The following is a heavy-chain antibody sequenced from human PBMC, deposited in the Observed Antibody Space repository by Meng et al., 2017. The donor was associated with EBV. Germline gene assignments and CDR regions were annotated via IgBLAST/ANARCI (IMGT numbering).Heavy chain of an antibody. V-gene: IGHV3-23*04. Sequence: VWLVESVGGLVQAGGSLSLSCAASGFIFSSYTMSWVRQAPGKGLEWVSSISGSGGSTYYADSVKGRFTISRDNSKNTLYLQMNSLRAEDTAIYYCAKATYTTGFNWFDPWGQGTLVTVSS. CDR3: AKATYTTGFNWFDP. J-gene: IGHJ5*02. CDR1: GFIFSSYT. CDR2: ISGSGGST. D-gene: IGHD3-16*01.